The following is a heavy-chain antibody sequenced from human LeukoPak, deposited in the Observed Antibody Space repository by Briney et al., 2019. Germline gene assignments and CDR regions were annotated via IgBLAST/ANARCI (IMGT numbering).Heavy chain of an antibody. D-gene: IGHD6-13*01. J-gene: IGHJ4*02. CDR2: IYYSGST. Sequence: SSETLSLTCSVSGGSISGSSYYWGWIRQPPGKGLEWIGSIYYSGSTYYNPSLKSRVTISVDTSKNQFSLKLSSVTAADTAVYYCARHGYRIAAAGSFDYWGQGTLVTASS. CDR1: GGSISGSSYY. CDR3: ARHGYRIAAAGSFDY. V-gene: IGHV4-39*01.